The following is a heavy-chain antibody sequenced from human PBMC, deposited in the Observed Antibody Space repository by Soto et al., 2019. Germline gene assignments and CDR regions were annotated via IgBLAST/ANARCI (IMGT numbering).Heavy chain of an antibody. Sequence: GGSPRLSCAACGFSFNSYWMHWVRQVPGKGLVWVSRINTDGSATNYADSVKGRFTVSRDNAKNTQYLQMNSLRAEDTGVYYCARDGEGYWGQGTLVTVSS. CDR3: ARDGEGY. CDR1: GFSFNSYW. V-gene: IGHV3-74*01. CDR2: INTDGSAT. D-gene: IGHD2-21*01. J-gene: IGHJ4*02.